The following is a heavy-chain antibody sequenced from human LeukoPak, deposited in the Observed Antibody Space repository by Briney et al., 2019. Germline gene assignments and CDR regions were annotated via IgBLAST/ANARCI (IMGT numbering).Heavy chain of an antibody. J-gene: IGHJ4*02. CDR2: IYYSGST. Sequence: SETLSLTCTVSGGSVSSGSYYWSWIRQPPGKGLEWIGYIYYSGSTNYNPSLKSRVTISVDTSKNQFSLKLSSVTAADTAVYYCARSGGWNDVSDYWGQGTLVTVSS. CDR3: ARSGGWNDVSDY. D-gene: IGHD1-1*01. V-gene: IGHV4-61*01. CDR1: GGSVSSGSYY.